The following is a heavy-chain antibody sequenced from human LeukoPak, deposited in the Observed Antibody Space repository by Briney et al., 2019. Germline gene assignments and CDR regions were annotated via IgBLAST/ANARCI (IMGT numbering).Heavy chain of an antibody. J-gene: IGHJ4*02. CDR2: IRSSSSYI. CDR1: GFTFSSYS. D-gene: IGHD6-19*01. CDR3: ARPGIAVAGEFFDY. Sequence: KPGASLRLSCAASGFTFSSYSMDWVRQAPGKGLEWVSFIRSSSSYIYYADSVKGRFTISRDNAKNSPYLQMNSLRAEDTAVYYCARPGIAVAGEFFDYWGQGTLVTVSS. V-gene: IGHV3-21*01.